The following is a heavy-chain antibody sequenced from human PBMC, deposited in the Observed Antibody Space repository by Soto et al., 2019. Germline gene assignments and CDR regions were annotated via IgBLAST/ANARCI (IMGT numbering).Heavy chain of an antibody. CDR2: ISAGGGNT. J-gene: IGHJ6*02. V-gene: IGHV3-23*01. CDR3: AKDRAPRGGTKGLDV. CDR1: GFTFSSYA. Sequence: EVQLLESGGGLVQPGGSLRLSCAASGFTFSSYAMSWVRQAPGKGLEWVSGISAGGGNTHYADSVKGRFTISRDNAGNTLYLKMNGLIAEYTAVYYCAKDRAPRGGTKGLDVWGQVTTVTVS. D-gene: IGHD2-15*01.